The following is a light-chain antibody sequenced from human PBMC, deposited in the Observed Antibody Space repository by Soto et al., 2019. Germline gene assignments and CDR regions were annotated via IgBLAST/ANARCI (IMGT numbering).Light chain of an antibody. CDR2: DVS. V-gene: IGLV2-14*03. CDR3: NSFTTTNTYV. Sequence: QSALTQPASVSGSPGQSITISCTGASSDVGGFDHVSWYQQHPGKVPRLLIYDVSSRPSGVSDRFSGSKSGNTASLTISGLQVEDEADYYCNSFTTTNTYVFGTGTKVTVL. CDR1: SSDVGGFDH. J-gene: IGLJ1*01.